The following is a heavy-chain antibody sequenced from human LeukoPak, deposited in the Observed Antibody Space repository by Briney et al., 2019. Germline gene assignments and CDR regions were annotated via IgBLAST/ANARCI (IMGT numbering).Heavy chain of an antibody. J-gene: IGHJ4*02. V-gene: IGHV3-23*01. CDR3: AKGPLWSGSFDY. D-gene: IGHD3-3*01. CDR2: ISGSGGST. CDR1: GFTFDDYA. Sequence: GGSLRLSCAASGFTFDDYAMHWVRQAPGKGLEWVSGISGSGGSTYYADSVKGRFTISRDNSKNTLYLQMNSLRAEDTAVYYCAKGPLWSGSFDYWGQGTLVTVSS.